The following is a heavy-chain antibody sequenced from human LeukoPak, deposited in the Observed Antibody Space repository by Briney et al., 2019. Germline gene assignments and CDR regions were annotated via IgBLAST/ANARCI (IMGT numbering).Heavy chain of an antibody. CDR3: AREAHYYDSSGYYYTDYYYGMDV. V-gene: IGHV4-4*02. CDR2: IYHSGST. Sequence: PSETLSLTCAVSGGSISSSNWWSWVRQPPGKGLEWIGEIYHSGSTNYNPSLKSRVTISVDTSKNQFSLKLSSVTAADTAVYYCAREAHYYDSSGYYYTDYYYGMDVWGQGTTVTVSS. D-gene: IGHD3-22*01. CDR1: GGSISSSNW. J-gene: IGHJ6*02.